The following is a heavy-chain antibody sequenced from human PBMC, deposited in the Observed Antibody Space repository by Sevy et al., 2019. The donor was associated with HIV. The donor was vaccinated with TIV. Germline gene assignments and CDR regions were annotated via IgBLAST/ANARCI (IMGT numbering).Heavy chain of an antibody. CDR2: VFHSGRT. Sequence: SETLSLTCAVSGYSITSGYLWCWIRQPPGKGLEWIGSVFHSGRTYYNPSFNSRVIISVDTSKNQFSLKLNSVTAADTAVYYCARHSHGSGTYYVPFDSWGQGTLVTVSS. CDR1: GYSITSGYL. CDR3: ARHSHGSGTYYVPFDS. D-gene: IGHD3-10*01. V-gene: IGHV4-38-2*01. J-gene: IGHJ4*02.